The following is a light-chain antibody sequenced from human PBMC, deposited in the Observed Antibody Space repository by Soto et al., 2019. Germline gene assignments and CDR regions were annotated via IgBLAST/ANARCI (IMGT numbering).Light chain of an antibody. CDR1: QTISSRH. CDR3: QQYQISRT. V-gene: IGKV3-20*01. Sequence: EIVLTQSPGILSLSPGERATLSCRTSQTISSRHLAWYQQRPGQAPRLLIYGASSRATGIPDRFSGSGSGTDFTLTISRLEPEDFAVYYCQQYQISRTFGQGTKVDIK. J-gene: IGKJ1*01. CDR2: GAS.